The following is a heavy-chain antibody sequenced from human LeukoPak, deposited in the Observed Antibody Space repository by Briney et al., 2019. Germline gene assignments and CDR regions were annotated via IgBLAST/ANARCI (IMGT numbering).Heavy chain of an antibody. V-gene: IGHV1-69*13. CDR1: VGTFSSYA. CDR2: IIPIFGTA. D-gene: IGHD3-10*01. CDR3: ASVLAPAGYYYYYMDV. J-gene: IGHJ6*03. Sequence: SVKVSCKASVGTFSSYAISWVRQAPGQGLEWMGGIIPIFGTANYAQKFQGRVTITADESTSTAYMELSSLRSEDTAVYYCASVLAPAGYYYYYMDVWGKGTTVTISS.